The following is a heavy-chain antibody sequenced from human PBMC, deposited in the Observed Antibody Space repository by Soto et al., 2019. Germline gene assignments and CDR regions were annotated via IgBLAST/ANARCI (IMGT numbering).Heavy chain of an antibody. CDR3: TKAQWDDYGMDV. CDR1: GFTFSNAW. D-gene: IGHD1-26*01. J-gene: IGHJ6*02. CDR2: IKSKTDGGTT. V-gene: IGHV3-15*07. Sequence: EVQLVESGGGLVKPGGSLRLSCAASGFTFSNAWMNWVRQAPGKGLEWVGRIKSKTDGGTTDYAAPVKGRFTISRDDSKNTLYLQMNSLKTEYPAVYYLTKAQWDDYGMDVWGQGTTVMVSS.